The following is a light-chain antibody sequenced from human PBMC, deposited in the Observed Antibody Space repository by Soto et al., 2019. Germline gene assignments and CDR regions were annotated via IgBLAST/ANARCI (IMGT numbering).Light chain of an antibody. V-gene: IGLV1-47*02. CDR2: RDD. J-gene: IGLJ1*01. CDR1: SSNIGSYP. Sequence: QSVLTQSPSASGTPGQRVTISCYGSSSNIGSYPVYWYQQLPGTAPKLLINRDDQRPSGVPDRFSASKSGTSASLAISGLRSEDEADYYCAAWDASLSGHVFGAGTKVTVL. CDR3: AAWDASLSGHV.